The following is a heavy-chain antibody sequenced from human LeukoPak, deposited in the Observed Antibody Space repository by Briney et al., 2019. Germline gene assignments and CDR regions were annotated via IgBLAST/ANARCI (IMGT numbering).Heavy chain of an antibody. CDR3: ARDRKERYFDWLLTYYYYYYMDV. CDR1: GFTFSSYG. V-gene: IGHV3-64*01. CDR2: ISSNGGST. D-gene: IGHD3-9*01. Sequence: PGGSLRLSCAASGFTFSSYGMSWVRQAPGKGLEYVSAISSNGGSTYYANSVKGRFTISRDNSKNTLYLQMGSLRAEDMAVYYCARDRKERYFDWLLTYYYYYYMDVWGKGTTVTISS. J-gene: IGHJ6*03.